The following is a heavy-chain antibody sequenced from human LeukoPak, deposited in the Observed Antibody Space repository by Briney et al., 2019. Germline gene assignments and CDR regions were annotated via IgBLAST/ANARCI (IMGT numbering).Heavy chain of an antibody. CDR3: ARVGGGYYYYYYYMDV. V-gene: IGHV3-11*04. CDR2: ISSSGSTI. Sequence: PGGSLRLSCAASGFTFSSYYMSWVRQAPGKGLEWVSYISSSGSTIYYADSVKGRFTISRDNAKNSLYLQMNSLRAEDTAVYYCARVGGGYYYYYYYMDVWGKGTTVTVSS. J-gene: IGHJ6*03. CDR1: GFTFSSYY. D-gene: IGHD2-15*01.